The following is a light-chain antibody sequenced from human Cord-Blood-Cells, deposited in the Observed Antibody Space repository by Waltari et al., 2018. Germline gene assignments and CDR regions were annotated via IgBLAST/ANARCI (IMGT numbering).Light chain of an antibody. J-gene: IGKJ5*01. Sequence: DIQMTQSPSTLSASVGDRVTITCRASQSFSSWLAWYQRKPGKAPKLLIYKASSLESGVPSRFSGSGSGTEFTLTISRLQPDDFATYYCQQYNSYPITVGQGTRLEIK. V-gene: IGKV1-5*03. CDR2: KAS. CDR1: QSFSSW. CDR3: QQYNSYPIT.